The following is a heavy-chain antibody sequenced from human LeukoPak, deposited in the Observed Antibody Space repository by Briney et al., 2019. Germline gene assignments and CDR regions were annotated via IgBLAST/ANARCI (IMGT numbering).Heavy chain of an antibody. Sequence: PGGSLRLSCAASGFTFSSYWMSWVRQAPGKGLEWVANIKQDGSEKYYVDSVKGRFTISRDNAKNSLCLQMNSLRAEDTAVYCCARAHSYYYDSSGYYFPFDYWGQGTLVTVSS. J-gene: IGHJ4*02. CDR1: GFTFSSYW. V-gene: IGHV3-7*03. CDR2: IKQDGSEK. CDR3: ARAHSYYYDSSGYYFPFDY. D-gene: IGHD3-22*01.